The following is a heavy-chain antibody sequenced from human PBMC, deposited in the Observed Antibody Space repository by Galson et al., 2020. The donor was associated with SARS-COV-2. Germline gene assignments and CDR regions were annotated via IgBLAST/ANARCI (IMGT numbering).Heavy chain of an antibody. CDR2: ISSSGSTI. CDR1: GFTFSDYY. V-gene: IGHV3-11*01. D-gene: IGHD3-10*01. J-gene: IGHJ6*02. CDR3: ARGGSGSYGEYYDYYYGMDV. Sequence: KIGESLKISCAASGFTFSDYYMSWLRQAPGKGLEWVSYISSSGSTIYYADSVKGRFTISRDNAKNSLYLQMNSLRAEDTAVYYCARGGSGSYGEYYDYYYGMDVWGQGTTVTVSS.